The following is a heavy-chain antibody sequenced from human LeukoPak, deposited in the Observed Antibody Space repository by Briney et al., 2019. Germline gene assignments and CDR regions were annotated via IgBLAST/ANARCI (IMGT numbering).Heavy chain of an antibody. V-gene: IGHV3-7*01. J-gene: IGHJ4*02. CDR3: ARDATPTQLWFRGSFDY. Sequence: PGGSLRLSCAASGFTFSRYWMSWVRQVPRKGLEWVANIKQDGGEIYYVDSVKGRFTISRDNAKSSLYLQMNSLRAEDTAMYYCARDATPTQLWFRGSFDYWGLGALVTVAS. D-gene: IGHD5-18*01. CDR1: GFTFSRYW. CDR2: IKQDGGEI.